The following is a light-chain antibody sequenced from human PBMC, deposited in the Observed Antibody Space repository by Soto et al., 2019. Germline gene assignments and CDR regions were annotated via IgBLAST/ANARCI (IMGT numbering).Light chain of an antibody. CDR3: SSYTSSSTPPV. J-gene: IGLJ2*01. CDR2: DVS. Sequence: QSVLTQPASVSGSPGQSITISCTGTSSDVGGYNYVSWYQQHPGKAPKLMIYDVSNRPSGVSNCFSGSKSGNTASLTISGLQAEDEADYYCSSYTSSSTPPVFGGGTKVTVL. V-gene: IGLV2-14*01. CDR1: SSDVGGYNY.